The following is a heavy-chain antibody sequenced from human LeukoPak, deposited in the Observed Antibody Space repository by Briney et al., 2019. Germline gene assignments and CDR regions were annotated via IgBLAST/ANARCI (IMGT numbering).Heavy chain of an antibody. Sequence: GRSLRLSCAASGFTFSSYAMHWVRQAPGKGREWVAVISYDGSNKYYADSVKGRFTISRDNSKNTLYLQMNSLRAEDTAVYYCASPTRRDGYNLDYWGQGTLVTVSS. CDR1: GFTFSSYA. D-gene: IGHD5-24*01. J-gene: IGHJ4*02. V-gene: IGHV3-30-3*01. CDR3: ASPTRRDGYNLDY. CDR2: ISYDGSNK.